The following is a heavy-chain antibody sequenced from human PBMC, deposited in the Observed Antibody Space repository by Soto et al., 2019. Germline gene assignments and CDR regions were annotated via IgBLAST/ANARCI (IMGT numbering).Heavy chain of an antibody. J-gene: IGHJ4*02. CDR3: ARVPDY. Sequence: PSETLSLTCTVSGDSISSYSWSWIRQPPGRGLEWIGNIHYSGSTKYSPSLKSRVTISIDRSKNQFSLKLSSVTAADTAVYYCARVPDYWGQGIQVTVSS. D-gene: IGHD2-2*01. V-gene: IGHV4-59*12. CDR2: IHYSGST. CDR1: GDSISSYS.